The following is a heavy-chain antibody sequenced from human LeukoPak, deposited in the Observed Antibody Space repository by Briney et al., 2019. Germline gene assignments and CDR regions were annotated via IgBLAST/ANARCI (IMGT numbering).Heavy chain of an antibody. Sequence: SETLSFTCTVSGGSISSGGYYWSWIRQPPGKGLEWIGYIYHSGSTYYNPSLKSRVTISVDRSKNQFSLKLSSVTAADTAVYYCATGPWGEWLLFGYYYMDVWGKGTTVTVSS. V-gene: IGHV4-30-2*01. CDR3: ATGPWGEWLLFGYYYMDV. J-gene: IGHJ6*03. CDR2: IYHSGST. CDR1: GGSISSGGYY. D-gene: IGHD3-3*01.